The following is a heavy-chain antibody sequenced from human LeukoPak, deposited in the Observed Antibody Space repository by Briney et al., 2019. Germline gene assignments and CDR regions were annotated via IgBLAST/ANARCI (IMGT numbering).Heavy chain of an antibody. Sequence: ASVKVSCKASGYTFTSYGISWVRQAPGQGLEWMGWISAYNGNTNYAQKLQGRVTMTTGTSTSTAYMELRSLRSDDTAVYYCARVVDSYGALDFDYWGQGTLVTVSS. CDR2: ISAYNGNT. CDR1: GYTFTSYG. D-gene: IGHD5-18*01. V-gene: IGHV1-18*01. J-gene: IGHJ4*02. CDR3: ARVVDSYGALDFDY.